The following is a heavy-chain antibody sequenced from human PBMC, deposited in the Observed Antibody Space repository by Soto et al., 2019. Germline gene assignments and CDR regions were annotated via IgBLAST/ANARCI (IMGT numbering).Heavy chain of an antibody. V-gene: IGHV4-34*01. J-gene: IGHJ6*02. CDR2: INHSGST. D-gene: IGHD2-21*01. Sequence: ETLSLTCAVYGGSFSGYYWSWIRQPPGKGLEWIGEINHSGSTNYNPPLKSRVTISVDTPKNQFSLKLSSVAAADTAVYYCARGGLRRSYSPRIGMDVWGQGATVTVSS. CDR3: ARGGLRRSYSPRIGMDV. CDR1: GGSFSGYY.